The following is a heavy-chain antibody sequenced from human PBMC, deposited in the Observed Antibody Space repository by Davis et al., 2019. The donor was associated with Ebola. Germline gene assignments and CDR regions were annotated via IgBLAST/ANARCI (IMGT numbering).Heavy chain of an antibody. Sequence: SVTVSCKASGCTFTSYAISWVRQAPGQGLEWMGGIIPLFGTANYAQKFQDRVTITADESTSTSYMELNSLRSDDTAVYYCARGGGGDSSGFQSWFDPWGQGTLVTVSS. V-gene: IGHV1-69*13. D-gene: IGHD3-22*01. J-gene: IGHJ5*02. CDR2: IIPLFGTA. CDR3: ARGGGGDSSGFQSWFDP. CDR1: GCTFTSYA.